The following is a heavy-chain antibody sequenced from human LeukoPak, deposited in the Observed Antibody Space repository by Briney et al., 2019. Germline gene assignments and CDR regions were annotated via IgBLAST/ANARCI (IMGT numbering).Heavy chain of an antibody. CDR1: GLTFSSHW. J-gene: IGHJ4*02. CDR3: ARATLYYYDSSGLNPLDY. V-gene: IGHV3-74*01. Sequence: GGSLRLSCAASGLTFSSHWMHWVRQAPGKGLVWVSRITNDGSSTTYADSVKGRFTISRDNSKNTLYLQMSSLRAEDTAVYYCARATLYYYDSSGLNPLDYWGQGTLVTVSS. D-gene: IGHD3-22*01. CDR2: ITNDGSST.